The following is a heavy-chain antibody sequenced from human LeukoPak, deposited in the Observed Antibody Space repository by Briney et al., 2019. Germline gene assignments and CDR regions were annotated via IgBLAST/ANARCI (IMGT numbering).Heavy chain of an antibody. J-gene: IGHJ6*03. CDR3: ASPDGDRGDYYYYMDV. V-gene: IGHV1-69*13. Sequence: GASVKVSCKASGGTFSSYAISWVRQAPGQGLEWMGGIIPIFGTANYAQKFQGRVTITADESTSTAYMELSSLRSEDTAVYYCASPDGDRGDYYYYMDVWGKGTTVTISS. D-gene: IGHD4-17*01. CDR2: IIPIFGTA. CDR1: GGTFSSYA.